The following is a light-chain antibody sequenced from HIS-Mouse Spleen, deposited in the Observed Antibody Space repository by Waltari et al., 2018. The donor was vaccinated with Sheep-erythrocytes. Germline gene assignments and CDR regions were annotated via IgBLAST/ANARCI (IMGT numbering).Light chain of an antibody. V-gene: IGLV2-8*01. CDR3: QAWDSSTVV. Sequence: QSALTQPPSASGSPGQSVTISCTGTSSDVGGYNYVSWYQQHPGKAPKLMIYEVSKWPSGVPDRFSGSKSGNTASLTVSGLQAMDEADYYCQAWDSSTVVFGGGTKLTVL. J-gene: IGLJ2*01. CDR1: SSDVGGYNY. CDR2: EVS.